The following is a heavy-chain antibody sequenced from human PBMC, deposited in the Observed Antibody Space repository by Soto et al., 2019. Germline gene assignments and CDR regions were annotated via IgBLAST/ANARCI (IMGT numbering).Heavy chain of an antibody. J-gene: IGHJ6*02. D-gene: IGHD3-3*01. CDR2: IVVGSGNT. CDR1: GFTFTSSA. Sequence: ASVKVSCKASGFTFTSSAVQWVRQARGQRLEWIGWIVVGSGNTNYAQKFQERVTITRDMSTSTAYMELSSLRSEDTAVYYCAAGGYDFWSGYSASYYYSGMDVWGQGTTVTVSS. V-gene: IGHV1-58*01. CDR3: AAGGYDFWSGYSASYYYSGMDV.